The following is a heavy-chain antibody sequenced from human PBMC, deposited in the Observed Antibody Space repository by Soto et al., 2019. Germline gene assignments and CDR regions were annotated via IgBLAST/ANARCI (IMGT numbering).Heavy chain of an antibody. J-gene: IGHJ4*02. CDR1: GFTFSSYA. Sequence: EVQLLESGGGLVQPGGSLRLSCAASGFTFSSYAMSWVRQAPGKGLEWVSAISGSGGSTYYADSVKGRFTISRDNSKNTLYLQMNSLRAEDTAVYYCASYIVATIIGGPFDYWGQGTLVTVSS. CDR3: ASYIVATIIGGPFDY. CDR2: ISGSGGST. D-gene: IGHD5-12*01. V-gene: IGHV3-23*01.